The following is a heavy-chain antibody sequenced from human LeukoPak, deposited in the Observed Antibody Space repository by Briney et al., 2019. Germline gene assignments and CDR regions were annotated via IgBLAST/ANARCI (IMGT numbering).Heavy chain of an antibody. D-gene: IGHD3-10*01. CDR3: ARVRGVRGLASGRFDL. V-gene: IGHV4-34*01. CDR1: GGSFSGYY. Sequence: SETLSLTCAVYGGSFSGYYWSWIRQPPGKGLEWIGEINHSGSTNYNPSLKSRVTISVDASKNQFSLKLSSVTAADTAVYYCARVRGVRGLASGRFDLWGQGTLVTVSS. J-gene: IGHJ5*02. CDR2: INHSGST.